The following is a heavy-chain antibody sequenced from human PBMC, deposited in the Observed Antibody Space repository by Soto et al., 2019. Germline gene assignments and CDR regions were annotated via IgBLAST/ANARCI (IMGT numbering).Heavy chain of an antibody. CDR1: GYTFSGYY. CDR2: INPNSGGT. CDR3: ARGFGEENYSGMDV. D-gene: IGHD3-10*01. Sequence: QVQLVQSGAEVKKPGASVKVSCKASGYTFSGYYMHWVRQAPGQGLEWMGWINPNSGGTNYGQKFQGWCTMPRDTSISTAYTELRRLRSAHTAVYYCARGFGEENYSGMDVWGQGTTVTVSS. V-gene: IGHV1-2*04. J-gene: IGHJ6*02.